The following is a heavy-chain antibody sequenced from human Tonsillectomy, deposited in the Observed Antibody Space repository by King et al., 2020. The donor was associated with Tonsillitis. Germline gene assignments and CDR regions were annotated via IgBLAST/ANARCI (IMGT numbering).Heavy chain of an antibody. D-gene: IGHD3-16*02. CDR3: ARLITFGGDIAAAYYFDY. CDR2: IYHSGST. J-gene: IGHJ4*02. CDR1: SFSISSGYC. V-gene: IGHV4-38-2*02. Sequence: VQLQESGPGLVKPSETLSLTCSVSSFSISSGYCWGWVRQPPGKGLEWIGSIYHSGSTYYNPSLKSRVTISVDTSTNQFSLNLSSVTAADTAVYYCARLITFGGDIAAAYYFDYWGQGTLVTVSS.